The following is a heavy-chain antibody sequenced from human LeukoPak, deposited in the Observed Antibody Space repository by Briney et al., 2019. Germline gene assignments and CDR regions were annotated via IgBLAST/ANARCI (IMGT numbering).Heavy chain of an antibody. CDR3: ARARSGWGEAYYYYYYMDV. V-gene: IGHV4-59*01. D-gene: IGHD6-19*01. J-gene: IGHJ6*03. CDR1: GGSISSYY. CDR2: IYYSGSA. Sequence: TSETLSLTCTVSGGSISSYYWSWIRQPPGKGLEWIGYIYYSGSANYNPSLKSRVTISVDTSKNQFSLKLSSVTAADTAVYYCARARSGWGEAYYYYYYMDVWGKGTTVTVSS.